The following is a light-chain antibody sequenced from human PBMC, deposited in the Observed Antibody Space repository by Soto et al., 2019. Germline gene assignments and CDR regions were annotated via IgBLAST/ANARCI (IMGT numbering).Light chain of an antibody. V-gene: IGKV3-11*01. CDR1: QNIAIY. J-gene: IGKJ1*01. Sequence: VLTQSPATLSFSPGERATLSCRASQNIAIYLAWYQQKSGQSPRLLIYDTFNRAPGIPDRFSGSGSGTDFTLTISNLEPEDFAVYYCQQRATWPWTFGQGTTVEI. CDR3: QQRATWPWT. CDR2: DTF.